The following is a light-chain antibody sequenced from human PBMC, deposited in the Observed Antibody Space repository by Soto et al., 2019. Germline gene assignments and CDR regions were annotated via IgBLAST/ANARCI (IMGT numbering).Light chain of an antibody. CDR3: QQYNSYWT. CDR2: KAS. J-gene: IGKJ1*01. V-gene: IGKV1-5*03. Sequence: DIQMTQSPSTLSASVGDRVTITCRASQSIISLLAWYQQKPGKATKLLIYKASGLESGVPSRFSGSGAGTEFTLTISSLQPDDFATYYCQQYNSYWTFGQGTKVDIK. CDR1: QSIISL.